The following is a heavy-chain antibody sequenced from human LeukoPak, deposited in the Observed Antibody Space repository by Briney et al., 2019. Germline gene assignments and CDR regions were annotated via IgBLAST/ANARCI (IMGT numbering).Heavy chain of an antibody. J-gene: IGHJ4*02. CDR3: ARDRNYDILTGATFDY. D-gene: IGHD3-9*01. V-gene: IGHV3-30*04. CDR1: GFTFSSYA. Sequence: PGGSLRLSCAASGFTFSSYAMHWVRQAPGKGLEWVAVISYDGSNKYYADSVKGRFTISRDNSKSTLYLQMNSLRAEDTAVYYCARDRNYDILTGATFDYWGQGTLVTVSS. CDR2: ISYDGSNK.